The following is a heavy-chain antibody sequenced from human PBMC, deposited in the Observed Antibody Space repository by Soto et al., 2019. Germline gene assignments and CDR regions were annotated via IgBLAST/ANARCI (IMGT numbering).Heavy chain of an antibody. CDR3: ARRLYLWSFDH. CDR2: VYYSGSV. CDR1: GVSLTGYP. J-gene: IGHJ5*02. V-gene: IGHV4-59*01. Sequence: KASGTLALTCTVSGVSLTGYPLNWIRQPPGKTLEWIGFVYYSGSVSYNPSPKARASISVDRSKNQSSLRLTSVTAADTAGYYCARRLYLWSFDHWGQGTMVTVSS. D-gene: IGHD2-8*02.